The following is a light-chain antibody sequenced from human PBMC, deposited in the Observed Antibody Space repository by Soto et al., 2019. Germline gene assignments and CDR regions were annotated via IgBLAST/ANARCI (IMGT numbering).Light chain of an antibody. J-gene: IGLJ2*01. Sequence: QSVLTQPPSVSGAPGQRVTISCTGTSSNIGAGYGVHWYQQFPGAAPKLLIYTTNIRASGVPDRFSGSKSGTSASLAISGLRSEDEADFYCAAWDDSLNAVVFGGGTQLTVL. CDR1: SSNIGAGYG. CDR3: AAWDDSLNAVV. V-gene: IGLV1-40*02. CDR2: TTN.